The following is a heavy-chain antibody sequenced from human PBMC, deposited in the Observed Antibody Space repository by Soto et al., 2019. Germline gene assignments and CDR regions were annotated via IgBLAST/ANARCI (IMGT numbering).Heavy chain of an antibody. CDR3: VREDDGGDRDYYGLDV. Sequence: QVQLQESGPGLVRPSPTLSLTCTVSGGSISYDHYHWSWIRQPPGKGLGGIGYIHYSGSVFSNPSLQSRLSMSVDTSKNLFSLKLSSVTAADTAVYFCVREDDGGDRDYYGLDVWGQGTTVTVSS. CDR2: IHYSGSV. CDR1: GGSISYDHYH. V-gene: IGHV4-30-4*01. J-gene: IGHJ6*02. D-gene: IGHD2-21*02.